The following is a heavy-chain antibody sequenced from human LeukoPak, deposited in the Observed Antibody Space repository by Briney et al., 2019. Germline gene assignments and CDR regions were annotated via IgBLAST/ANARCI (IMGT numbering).Heavy chain of an antibody. V-gene: IGHV1-69*04. D-gene: IGHD3-3*01. CDR2: IIPILGIA. J-gene: IGHJ3*02. CDR1: GGTFSSYA. CDR3: ARTIAPILRFLEWSKRHDAFDI. Sequence: GASVKVSCKASGGTFSSYAISWVRQAPGQGLEWMGRIIPILGIANYAQKFQGRVTITTDESTSTAYMELSSLRSEDTAVYYCARTIAPILRFLEWSKRHDAFDIWGQGTMVTVSS.